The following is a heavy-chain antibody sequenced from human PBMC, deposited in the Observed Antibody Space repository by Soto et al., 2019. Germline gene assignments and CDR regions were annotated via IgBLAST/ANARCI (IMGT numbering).Heavy chain of an antibody. Sequence: SVKVSCKASGGTFSSYSISWVRQAPGQGLEWMGGIIPIFGTANYAQKFQGRVTITADESTSTAYMELSSLRPEDTAVYYCVKVSTFYDILTGYYSTNFFDPWGQGTLVTVSS. V-gene: IGHV1-69*13. D-gene: IGHD3-9*01. CDR1: GGTFSSYS. J-gene: IGHJ5*02. CDR2: IIPIFGTA. CDR3: VKVSTFYDILTGYYSTNFFDP.